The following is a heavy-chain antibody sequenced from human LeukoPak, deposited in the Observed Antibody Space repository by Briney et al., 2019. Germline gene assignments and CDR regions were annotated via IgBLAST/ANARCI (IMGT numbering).Heavy chain of an antibody. J-gene: IGHJ4*02. Sequence: GVSLRLSCAASGFTFKDYCMYWVRQAPGKGLVWVSCINGDGSNTNYADSVRGRFTISRDNAKNTLYLQMNSLRAEDTAVYYCVRGGWYNWNDDFDYWGQGTLVTVSS. CDR1: GFTFKDYC. V-gene: IGHV3-74*01. CDR3: VRGGWYNWNDDFDY. D-gene: IGHD1-1*01. CDR2: INGDGSNT.